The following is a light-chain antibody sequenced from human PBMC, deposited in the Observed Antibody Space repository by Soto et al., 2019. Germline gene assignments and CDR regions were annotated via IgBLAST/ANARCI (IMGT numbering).Light chain of an antibody. CDR1: QSVSSN. V-gene: IGKV3-15*01. J-gene: IGKJ1*01. CDR3: QQYNNWPRT. Sequence: EIVMTQSPATLSVSPGERATLSCRARQSVSSNLAWYQQKPGQAPRLLIYGASTRATGIPARFSGSGSGTEFTLTISSLQSEDFAVYYCQQYNNWPRTFGQGTKLELK. CDR2: GAS.